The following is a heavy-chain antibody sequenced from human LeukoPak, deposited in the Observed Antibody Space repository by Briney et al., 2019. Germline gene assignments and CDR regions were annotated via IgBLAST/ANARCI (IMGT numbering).Heavy chain of an antibody. D-gene: IGHD2-8*02. CDR2: IGSDGSYI. CDR3: ARDLVAFDI. Sequence: GGSLRLSCAASGFSFSRHNMNWVRQAPMKGLEWVSSIGSDGSYIYYADSVQGRFTISRDNAKNSLYLQMNSLRAEDMALYYCARDLVAFDIWGQGTMVTVSS. J-gene: IGHJ3*02. CDR1: GFSFSRHN. V-gene: IGHV3-21*04.